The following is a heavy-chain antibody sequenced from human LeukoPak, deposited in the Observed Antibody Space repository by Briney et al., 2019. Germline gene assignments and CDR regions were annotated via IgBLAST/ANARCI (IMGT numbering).Heavy chain of an antibody. CDR2: INPNSGGT. CDR3: ARDPEMATVSNWFDL. J-gene: IGHJ5*02. V-gene: IGHV1-2*02. Sequence: ASVKVSCKASGYTLTGYYMNWVRQAPGQGLEWMGWINPNSGGTNYAQKFQGRVTMTRDTSISTAYMELSRLRSDDTAVYYCARDPEMATVSNWFDLWGQGTLVTVSS. CDR1: GYTLTGYY. D-gene: IGHD5-24*01.